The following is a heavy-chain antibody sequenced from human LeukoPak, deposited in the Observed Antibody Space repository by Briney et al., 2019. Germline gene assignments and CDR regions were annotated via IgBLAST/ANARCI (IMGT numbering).Heavy chain of an antibody. CDR1: GFTFSSYE. V-gene: IGHV4-38-2*01. CDR2: IYHSGST. CDR3: ASQRITDFGVVIPRGFDS. D-gene: IGHD3-3*01. J-gene: IGHJ4*02. Sequence: GSLRLSCAASGFTFSSYEMNWVRQAPGKGLEWIGSIYHSGSTYYNPSLKSRVTISVETSKNQFSLKLSSVTAADTAMYYCASQRITDFGVVIPRGFDSWGQGTLVPVSS.